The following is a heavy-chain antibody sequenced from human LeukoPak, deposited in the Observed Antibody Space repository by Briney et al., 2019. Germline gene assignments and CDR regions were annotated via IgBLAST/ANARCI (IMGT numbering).Heavy chain of an antibody. D-gene: IGHD2-2*01. J-gene: IGHJ4*02. V-gene: IGHV3-23*01. CDR3: AKDPFVVVPAAMPRPFDY. CDR2: ISGSGGST. CDR1: GFTFSSYA. Sequence: KSGGSLRLSCAASGFTFSSYAMSWVRQAPGKGLEWVSAISGSGGSTYYADSVKGRFTISRDNSKNTLYLQMNSLRAEDTAVYYCAKDPFVVVPAAMPRPFDYWGQGTLVTVSS.